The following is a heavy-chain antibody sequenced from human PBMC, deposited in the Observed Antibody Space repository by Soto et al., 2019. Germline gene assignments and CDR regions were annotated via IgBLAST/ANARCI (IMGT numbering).Heavy chain of an antibody. CDR2: INSDGSST. D-gene: IGHD3-22*01. CDR1: GFTFSSYW. V-gene: IGHV3-74*01. Sequence: GGSLRLSCAASGFTFSSYWMHWVRQAPGKGLVWVSRINSDGSSTSYADSVTGRFTISRDNVKNTLYLQMNSLRAEDTAVYSWARGAYYYDSSGTSYWGQGTLVTVSS. CDR3: ARGAYYYDSSGTSY. J-gene: IGHJ4*02.